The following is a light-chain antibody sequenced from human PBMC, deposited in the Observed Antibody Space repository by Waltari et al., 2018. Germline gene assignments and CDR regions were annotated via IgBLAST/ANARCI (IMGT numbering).Light chain of an antibody. Sequence: EIVMTQSPATLSLSPGETATLSCRASQSVGNSLAWYQQKPGQAPKLLVYSASFRATGIPKRFSGSGARTDVTLTITSLEPEDVGVYHCQQYNDLLSFGGGTKVQIK. CDR1: QSVGNS. V-gene: IGKV3D-15*01. CDR3: QQYNDLLS. J-gene: IGKJ4*01. CDR2: SAS.